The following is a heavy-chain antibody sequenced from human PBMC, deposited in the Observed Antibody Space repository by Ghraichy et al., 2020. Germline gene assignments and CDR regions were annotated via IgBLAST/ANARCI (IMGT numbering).Heavy chain of an antibody. CDR3: ANGDSSGYYYRT. D-gene: IGHD3-22*01. CDR1: GGSISDYY. Sequence: SETLSLTCTVSGGSISDYYWSWIRQPAGKGLEWIGHIYTSGSTNYNPSLMSRVTMSVDTSNNQLSLKLRSVTAADTAVYYCANGDSSGYYYRTWGQGTLVTVSS. CDR2: IYTSGST. V-gene: IGHV4-4*07. J-gene: IGHJ5*02.